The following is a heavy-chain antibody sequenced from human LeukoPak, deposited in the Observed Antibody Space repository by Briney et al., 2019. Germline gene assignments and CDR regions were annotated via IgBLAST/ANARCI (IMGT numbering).Heavy chain of an antibody. CDR2: IRFDGSNK. CDR1: GFTFSSFG. CDR3: AGGPGYSSSWYAGWENYYYYYYMDV. Sequence: PGGSLRLSCGASGFTFSSFGMHWVRQAPGKGLEWVAFIRFDGSNKYYADSVKGRFTISRDNAKNSLYLQMNSLRAEDTAVYYCAGGPGYSSSWYAGWENYYYYYYMDVWGKGTTVTVSS. J-gene: IGHJ6*03. V-gene: IGHV3-30*02. D-gene: IGHD6-13*01.